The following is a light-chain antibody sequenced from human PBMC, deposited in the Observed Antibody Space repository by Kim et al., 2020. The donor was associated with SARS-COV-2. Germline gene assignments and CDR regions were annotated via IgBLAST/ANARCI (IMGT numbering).Light chain of an antibody. CDR2: GAS. CDR1: QSISTK. Sequence: VSPGERATLSCRASQSISTKLAWYQQKLGQAPRLLIYGASTRATGVPARFSGSGSGTEFTLTISSLQSEDFEVYYCQQHNDWPLTFGGGTKVDIK. CDR3: QQHNDWPLT. V-gene: IGKV3-15*01. J-gene: IGKJ4*01.